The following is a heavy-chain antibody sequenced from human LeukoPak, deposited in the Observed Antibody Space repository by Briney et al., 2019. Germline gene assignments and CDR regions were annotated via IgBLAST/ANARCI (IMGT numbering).Heavy chain of an antibody. Sequence: GGSLRLSCAASGFTFSNAWMSWVRKAPGKGLEWVGRIKSKTDGGTTDYAAPVKGRFTISRDDSKNTLYLQMNSLKTEDTAVYYCTTRDGYNSDVDYWGQGTLVTVSS. CDR2: IKSKTDGGTT. J-gene: IGHJ4*02. CDR1: GFTFSNAW. V-gene: IGHV3-15*01. CDR3: TTRDGYNSDVDY. D-gene: IGHD5-24*01.